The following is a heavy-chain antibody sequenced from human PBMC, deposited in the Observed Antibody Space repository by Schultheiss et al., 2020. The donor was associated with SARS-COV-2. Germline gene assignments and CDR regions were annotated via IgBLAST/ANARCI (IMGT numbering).Heavy chain of an antibody. J-gene: IGHJ4*02. CDR2: ISAYNGNT. CDR3: ARWVVRQWLVPDDY. D-gene: IGHD6-19*01. CDR1: GYTFTSYG. V-gene: IGHV1-18*01. Sequence: ASVKVSCKASGYTFTSYGISWVRQAPGQGLEWMGWISAYNGNTNYAQKLQGRVTMTTDTSTSTAYMELSSLRSEDTAVYYCARWVVRQWLVPDDYWGQGTLVTVSS.